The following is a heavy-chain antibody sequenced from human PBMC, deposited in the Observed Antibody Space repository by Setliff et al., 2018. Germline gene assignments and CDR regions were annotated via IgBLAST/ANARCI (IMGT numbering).Heavy chain of an antibody. CDR2: INSDGSST. D-gene: IGHD4-17*01. Sequence: PGGSLRLSCAASGFSFSNYWMHWVRQAPGKGLVWVSRINSDGSSTNYADSVKGQFTVSRDNAKNTLYLLMNSLRGEDTATYYCARDPNGDYIGAFDPWGQGIQVTVSS. CDR1: GFSFSNYW. CDR3: ARDPNGDYIGAFDP. V-gene: IGHV3-74*01. J-gene: IGHJ5*02.